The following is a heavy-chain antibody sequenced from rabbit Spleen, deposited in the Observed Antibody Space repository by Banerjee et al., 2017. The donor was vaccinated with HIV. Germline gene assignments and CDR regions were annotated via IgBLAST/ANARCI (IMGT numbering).Heavy chain of an antibody. CDR3: VIDAAVREDFNL. J-gene: IGHJ4*01. V-gene: IGHV1S45*01. CDR2: INAATGKA. Sequence: QEQLVESGGGLVQPGGSLKLTCKASGFSFSGRYYMCWVRQAPGKGLQWIACINAATGKAVYSSRAKCRFSRSKTSSTTVNLQSTSLTAADTATYVCVIDAAVREDFNLWGPGTLVTVS. CDR1: GFSFSGRYY.